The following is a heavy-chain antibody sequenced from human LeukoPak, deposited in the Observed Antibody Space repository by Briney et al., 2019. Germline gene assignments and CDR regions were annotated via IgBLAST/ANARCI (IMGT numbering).Heavy chain of an antibody. CDR1: GGTFSSYA. J-gene: IGHJ4*02. V-gene: IGHV1-69*05. D-gene: IGHD5-18*01. CDR3: ATPVKRGYSYGYYVY. Sequence: SVKVSXKASGGTFSSYAISWLRQAPGQGLEWIGRIIPIFGTANYAQKFQGRVTITTDESTSTAYMELSSLRSEDTAVYYCATPVKRGYSYGYYVYWGQGTLVTVSS. CDR2: IIPIFGTA.